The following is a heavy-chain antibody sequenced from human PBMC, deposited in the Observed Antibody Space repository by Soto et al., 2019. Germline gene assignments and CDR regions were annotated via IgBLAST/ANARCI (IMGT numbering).Heavy chain of an antibody. CDR3: AIPASGGSRDAFDV. V-gene: IGHV5-10-1*01. D-gene: IGHD2-15*01. CDR1: GYKFTTFW. Sequence: GESLKISCKASGYKFTTFWLNWVRQTPGKGLEWLGRIDPTDSFTNYSPPFEGHVTISVDRSISTAYLQWNSLQASDTAIYYCAIPASGGSRDAFDVSYQGTTVTLSS. CDR2: IDPTDSFT. J-gene: IGHJ3*01.